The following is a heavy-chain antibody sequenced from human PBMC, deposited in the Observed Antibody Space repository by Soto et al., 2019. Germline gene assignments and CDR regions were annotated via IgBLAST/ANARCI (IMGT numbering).Heavy chain of an antibody. CDR1: GFTFSSYS. Sequence: EVQLVESGGGLVKPGGSLRLSCAASGFTFSSYSMNWVRQAPGKGLEWVSSISSSSSYIYYADSVKGRFTISRDNAKNSLYLQINSLRAEDTAVYYCARGYDSSGYLFVYWGQGTLVTVSS. D-gene: IGHD3-22*01. J-gene: IGHJ4*02. V-gene: IGHV3-21*01. CDR2: ISSSSSYI. CDR3: ARGYDSSGYLFVY.